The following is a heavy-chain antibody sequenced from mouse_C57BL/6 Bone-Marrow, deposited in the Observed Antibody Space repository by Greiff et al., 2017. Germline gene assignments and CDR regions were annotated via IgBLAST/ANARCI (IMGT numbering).Heavy chain of an antibody. D-gene: IGHD1-1*01. Sequence: EVQVVESGGGLVKPGGSLKLSCAASGFTFSSYAMSWVRQTPEKRLEWVATISDGGSYTYYPDNVKGRFTISRDKAKNYLYLQMSHLKSEDTAMYYCARATVVPFDYWGQGTTLTVSS. V-gene: IGHV5-4*01. CDR2: ISDGGSYT. CDR1: GFTFSSYA. CDR3: ARATVVPFDY. J-gene: IGHJ2*01.